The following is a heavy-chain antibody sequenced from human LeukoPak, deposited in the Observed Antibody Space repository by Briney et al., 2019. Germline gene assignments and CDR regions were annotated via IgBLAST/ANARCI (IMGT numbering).Heavy chain of an antibody. D-gene: IGHD5-18*01. CDR2: ISGSGGST. CDR3: AKGPYSYGYGMGY. J-gene: IGHJ4*02. Sequence: GGSLRLSCAASGFTFSSYAMSWVRQAPGKGLEWVSAISGSGGSTYYADSAKGRFTISRDNSKNTLYLQMNSLRAEDTAVYYCAKGPYSYGYGMGYWGQGTLVTVSS. CDR1: GFTFSSYA. V-gene: IGHV3-23*01.